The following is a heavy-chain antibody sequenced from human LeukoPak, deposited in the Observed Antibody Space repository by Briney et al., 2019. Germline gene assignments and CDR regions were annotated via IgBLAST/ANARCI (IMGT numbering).Heavy chain of an antibody. Sequence: SETLALTCTVSGGSIRSYYWSWIRQPGGKGLEWVGRIYTSGSTSYNPSLKGRVTMSVDTSKTQFSLKLSSVTAADTAVYYCAVKVIAAAGADAFDIWGQGTMVTVSS. CDR1: GGSIRSYY. D-gene: IGHD6-13*01. V-gene: IGHV4-4*07. J-gene: IGHJ3*02. CDR2: IYTSGST. CDR3: AVKVIAAAGADAFDI.